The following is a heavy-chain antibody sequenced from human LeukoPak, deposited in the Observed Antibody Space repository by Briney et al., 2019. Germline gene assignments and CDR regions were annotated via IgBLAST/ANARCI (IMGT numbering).Heavy chain of an antibody. J-gene: IGHJ6*03. CDR2: ISSSGSTI. Sequence: PGGSLRLSCAASGFTFSDYYMSWIRQAPGKGLEWVSYISSSGSTIYYADSVKGRFTISRDNAKNSLYLQMNSLRAEDTAVYYCARTQAGHYYYYYMDVWGKGTTVTVSS. CDR3: ARTQAGHYYYYYMDV. V-gene: IGHV3-11*01. CDR1: GFTFSDYY.